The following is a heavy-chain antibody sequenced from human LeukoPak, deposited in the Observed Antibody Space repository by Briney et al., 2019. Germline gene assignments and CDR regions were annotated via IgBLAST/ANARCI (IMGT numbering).Heavy chain of an antibody. J-gene: IGHJ4*02. CDR3: AKTEAPAAIRAGSDY. CDR1: GFTFGNYG. CDR2: ISGSGSAT. V-gene: IGHV3-23*01. Sequence: PGGSLRLSCAASGFTFGNYGMSWVRRAPGKGLEWVSTISGSGSATYNAGSVKGRFTTSRDNSNNTLYLQMNSLRAEDTAVYYCAKTEAPAAIRAGSDYWGQGTLVTVSS. D-gene: IGHD2-2*02.